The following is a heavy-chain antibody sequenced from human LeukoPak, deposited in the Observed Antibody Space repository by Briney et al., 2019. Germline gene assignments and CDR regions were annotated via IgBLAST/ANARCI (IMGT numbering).Heavy chain of an antibody. J-gene: IGHJ5*02. Sequence: SETLSLTCAVYGGSFSGYYWSWIRQPPGKGLEWIGEINHSGSTNYNPSLKSRVTISVDTSKNQFSLKMSSVTAADTAVYYCARGIAAAGTGFDPWGQGTLVTVSS. V-gene: IGHV4-34*01. CDR3: ARGIAAAGTGFDP. D-gene: IGHD6-13*01. CDR2: INHSGST. CDR1: GGSFSGYY.